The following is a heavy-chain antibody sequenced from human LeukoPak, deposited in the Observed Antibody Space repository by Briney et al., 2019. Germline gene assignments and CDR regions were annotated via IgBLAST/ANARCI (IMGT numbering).Heavy chain of an antibody. J-gene: IGHJ4*02. V-gene: IGHV4-34*01. D-gene: IGHD2-2*01. CDR1: GGSFSGYY. CDR2: INHSGST. Sequence: SETLSLTCAVYGGSFSGYYWSWIRQPPGKGLEWIGEINHSGSTNYNPSLKSRVTISVDTSKNQFSLKLSSVTAADTAVYYCARLYCSSTSCPLDYWGQGTLVTVSS. CDR3: ARLYCSSTSCPLDY.